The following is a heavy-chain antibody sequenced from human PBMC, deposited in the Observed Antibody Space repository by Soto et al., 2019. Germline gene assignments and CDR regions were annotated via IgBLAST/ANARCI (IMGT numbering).Heavy chain of an antibody. J-gene: IGHJ4*02. D-gene: IGHD5-12*01. V-gene: IGHV4-59*01. CDR2: IYYSGST. CDR3: ARDSVGSGYD. Sequence: QVQLQESGPGLVKPSETLSLTCTVSGGSISSYYWSWIRQPPGKRLEWIGYIYYSGSTNYNPSLESRVTLSVDTSKNQFSVELRSVTAADTAVYYCARDSVGSGYDWGQGTLVTVSS. CDR1: GGSISSYY.